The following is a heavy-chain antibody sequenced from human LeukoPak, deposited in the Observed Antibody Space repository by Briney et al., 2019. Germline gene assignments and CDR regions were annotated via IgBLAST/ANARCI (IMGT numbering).Heavy chain of an antibody. D-gene: IGHD3-9*01. J-gene: IGHJ4*02. CDR2: ISGSGGST. V-gene: IGHV3-23*01. Sequence: PGGSLRLSCAASGFTFSSYAMSWVRQAPGKGLEWVSAISGSGGSTYYADSVKGRFTISRDNSKNTLYLQMNSLRAEDTAVYYCATTIPPYYDILTGSSDYWGQGTLVTVSS. CDR1: GFTFSSYA. CDR3: ATTIPPYYDILTGSSDY.